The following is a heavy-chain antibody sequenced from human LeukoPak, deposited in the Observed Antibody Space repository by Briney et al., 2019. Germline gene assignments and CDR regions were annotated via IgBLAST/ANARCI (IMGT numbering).Heavy chain of an antibody. D-gene: IGHD4-17*01. V-gene: IGHV4-59*01. J-gene: IGHJ6*03. CDR3: ARVKRSATVTPGGYYYYMDV. Sequence: SETLSLTCTVSGGSISSFHWSWIRQPPGKGLEWIGYMYYSGSTNYNPSLKSRVTISVDTSKNQFSLKLSSVTAADTAVYYCARVKRSATVTPGGYYYYMDVWGKGTTVTVSS. CDR2: MYYSGST. CDR1: GGSISSFH.